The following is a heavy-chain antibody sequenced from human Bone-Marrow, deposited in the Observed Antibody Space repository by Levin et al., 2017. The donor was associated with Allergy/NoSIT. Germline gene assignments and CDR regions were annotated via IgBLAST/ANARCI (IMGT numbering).Heavy chain of an antibody. CDR3: ARDQRSSGWDFDY. D-gene: IGHD6-19*01. CDR1: GFTFSSYW. J-gene: IGHJ4*02. Sequence: RSGGSLRLSCAASGFTFSSYWMSWVRQAPGKGLEWVANIKQDGSEKYYVESVKGRFTISRDNAKKSLYLQMNSLRAEDTAVYYCARDQRSSGWDFDYWGQGTLVTVSS. V-gene: IGHV3-7*01. CDR2: IKQDGSEK.